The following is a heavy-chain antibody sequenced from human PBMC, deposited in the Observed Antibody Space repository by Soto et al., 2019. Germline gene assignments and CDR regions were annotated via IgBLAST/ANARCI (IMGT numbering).Heavy chain of an antibody. J-gene: IGHJ4*02. Sequence: PGGSLRLSCAASGFTFRNYAISWVRQAPGKGLEWVSIISGNGGKTSYADSVRGRFTMSRDNRRYTVYLQMNSLRAEDTAIYFCTKGEANTFFGVNTLFDYWGQGALVTVSS. D-gene: IGHD3-3*01. CDR2: ISGNGGKT. CDR1: GFTFRNYA. V-gene: IGHV3-23*01. CDR3: TKGEANTFFGVNTLFDY.